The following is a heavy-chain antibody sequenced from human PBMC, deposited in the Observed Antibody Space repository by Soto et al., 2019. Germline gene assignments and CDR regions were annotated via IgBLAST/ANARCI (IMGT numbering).Heavy chain of an antibody. D-gene: IGHD3-3*01. CDR1: GFTFSSYA. Sequence: PGGSLRLSCAASGFTFSSYAMSWVRQAPGKGLEWVSAISGSSGSTYYADSVKGRFTISRDNSKNTLYLQMNSLRAEDTAVYYCAKFLENLYGMDVWGQGTTVTVSS. CDR2: ISGSSGST. V-gene: IGHV3-23*01. J-gene: IGHJ6*02. CDR3: AKFLENLYGMDV.